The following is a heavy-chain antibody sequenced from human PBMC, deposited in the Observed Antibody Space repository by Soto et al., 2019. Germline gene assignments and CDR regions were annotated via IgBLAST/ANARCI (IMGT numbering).Heavy chain of an antibody. CDR3: ARDRGVGDFDY. V-gene: IGHV3-53*02. J-gene: IGHJ4*02. CDR1: GFTVSSNY. Sequence: EVQLVETGGGLIQPGWSLRLSCAASGFTVSSNYMSWVRQSPGKGLEWVSVISSGGSTYYADSVKGRFTISRDNSKNTLYLQMNSLRAEDTAVYYCARDRGVGDFDYWVQGTLVTVSS. D-gene: IGHD3-10*01. CDR2: ISSGGST.